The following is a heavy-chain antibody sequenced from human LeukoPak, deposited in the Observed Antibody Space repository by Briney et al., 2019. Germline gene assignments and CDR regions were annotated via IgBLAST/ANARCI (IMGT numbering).Heavy chain of an antibody. V-gene: IGHV1-18*04. CDR3: ARSGGIAARVGSFDI. CDR2: ISPYNANT. Sequence: ASVKDSCKASGYTFTSYGISWVRQAPGQGLVWMVWISPYNANTNYAQNFQGRVTITTDKSTSTAYIQLRSLRSDDTAVYYCARSGGIAARVGSFDIWGQGTMVTVSS. J-gene: IGHJ3*02. CDR1: GYTFTSYG. D-gene: IGHD6-6*01.